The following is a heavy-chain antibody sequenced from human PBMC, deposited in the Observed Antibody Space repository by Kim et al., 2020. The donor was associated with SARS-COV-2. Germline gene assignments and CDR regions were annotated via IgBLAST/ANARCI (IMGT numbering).Heavy chain of an antibody. CDR2: IYYSGST. J-gene: IGHJ3*02. V-gene: IGHV4-39*01. CDR3: ARHKVRGRGITGAFDI. D-gene: IGHD3-10*01. CDR1: GGSISSSSYY. Sequence: SETLSLTCTVSGGSISSSSYYWGWIRQPPGKGLEWIGSIYYSGSTYYNPSLKSRVTISVDTSKNQFSLKLSSVTAADTAVYYCARHKVRGRGITGAFDIWGQGTMVTVSS.